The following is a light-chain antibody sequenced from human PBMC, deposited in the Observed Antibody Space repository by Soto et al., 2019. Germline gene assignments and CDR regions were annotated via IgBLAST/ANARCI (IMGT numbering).Light chain of an antibody. CDR1: QGIRID. V-gene: IGKV1-5*03. Sequence: DIQMTQSPSSLSASVGDRVTITCRASQGIRIDLGWFQQKPGKAPKLLIYKASSLESGVPSRFSGSGSGTEFTLTISSLQPDDFATYYCQQYNSYSFGQGTKVDIK. J-gene: IGKJ1*01. CDR3: QQYNSYS. CDR2: KAS.